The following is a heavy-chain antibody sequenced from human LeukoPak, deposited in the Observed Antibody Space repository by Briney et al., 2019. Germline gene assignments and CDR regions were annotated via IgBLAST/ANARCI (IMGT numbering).Heavy chain of an antibody. CDR2: IYYSGST. Sequence: SETLSLTCTISGGSISSGGYYWSWIRQHPGKGLEWIGYIYYSGSTYYNPSLKSRVTISVDTSKNQFSLKLSSVTAADTAVYYCARVYCGGDCYPDHYYGMDVWGQGTTVTVSS. J-gene: IGHJ6*02. CDR1: GGSISSGGYY. D-gene: IGHD2-21*02. V-gene: IGHV4-31*03. CDR3: ARVYCGGDCYPDHYYGMDV.